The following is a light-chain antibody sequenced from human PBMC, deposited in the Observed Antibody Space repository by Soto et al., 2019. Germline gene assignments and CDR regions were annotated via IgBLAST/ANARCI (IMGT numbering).Light chain of an antibody. Sequence: EIVLTQSPATLSLSPGERATLSCRASHSVSSYLAWYQQKPGQAPRLLIYDTSKRATGIPARFSGSGSGTGFTFTLTISSLQSEDFAVYYCQQRSNWPTFGGGTKVQIK. V-gene: IGKV3-11*01. J-gene: IGKJ4*01. CDR1: HSVSSY. CDR2: DTS. CDR3: QQRSNWPT.